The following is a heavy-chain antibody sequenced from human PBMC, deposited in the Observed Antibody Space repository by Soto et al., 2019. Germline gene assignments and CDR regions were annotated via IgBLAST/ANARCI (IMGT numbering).Heavy chain of an antibody. CDR1: GFILRNYW. J-gene: IGHJ5*02. D-gene: IGHD3-16*02. CDR3: ARYRSLDP. V-gene: IGHV3-7*03. CDR2: IKEDGSEK. Sequence: PGGSRRLSCADSGFILRNYWMSWVRQAPGMGLQWVASIKEDGSEKYYVDPVKGRFTISRENAKNSLYLQMNSLRAEDTAVYYCARYRSLDPWGQGILVTVSS.